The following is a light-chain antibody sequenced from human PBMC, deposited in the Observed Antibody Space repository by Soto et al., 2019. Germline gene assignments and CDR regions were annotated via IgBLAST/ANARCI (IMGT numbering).Light chain of an antibody. CDR3: QQYIYSSPGT. CDR2: EAS. Sequence: DIQMTQSPSTLSASVRDRVTITCRASQSISGWLAWYQQRPGKAPNLLIYEASTLHSGVPSRFSGSGSGTEFTLTITSLQPDDFATYYCQQYIYSSPGTFGGGTKVEIQ. V-gene: IGKV1-5*03. CDR1: QSISGW. J-gene: IGKJ4*01.